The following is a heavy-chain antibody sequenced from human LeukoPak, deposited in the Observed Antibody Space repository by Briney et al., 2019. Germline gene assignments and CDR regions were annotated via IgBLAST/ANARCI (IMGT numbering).Heavy chain of an antibody. Sequence: GASVKVSCKASGYTFTSYYMHWVPQAPGQGLGWMGIINPSGGSTSYAQKFQGRVTMTRDTSTSTVYMELSSLRSEDTAVYYCARDNDGDYEGVKNGLWFDPWGQGTLVTVSS. CDR3: ARDNDGDYEGVKNGLWFDP. D-gene: IGHD4-17*01. CDR1: GYTFTSYY. V-gene: IGHV1-46*01. CDR2: INPSGGST. J-gene: IGHJ5*02.